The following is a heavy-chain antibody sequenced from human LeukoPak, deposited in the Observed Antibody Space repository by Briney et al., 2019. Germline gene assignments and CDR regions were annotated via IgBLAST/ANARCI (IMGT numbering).Heavy chain of an antibody. CDR3: AKDLEYYDFWSGQNYYYYYGMDV. CDR2: ISGSGGST. J-gene: IGHJ6*02. CDR1: GFAFGSYA. Sequence: PGGSLRLSCAASGFAFGSYAMSWVRQAPGKGLEWVSAISGSGGSTYYADSVKGRFTISRDNSKNTLYLQMNSLRAEDTAVYYCAKDLEYYDFWSGQNYYYYYGMDVWGQGTTVTVSS. D-gene: IGHD3-3*01. V-gene: IGHV3-23*01.